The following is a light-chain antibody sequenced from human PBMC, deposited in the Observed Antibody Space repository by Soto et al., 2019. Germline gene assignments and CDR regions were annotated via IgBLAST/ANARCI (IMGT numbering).Light chain of an antibody. CDR3: QQRINWPLT. V-gene: IGKV3-11*01. CDR2: DAS. Sequence: EIVLTQSPATLSLSPGERATLSCRARQSVSSYLAWYQQKPGQAPRLLIYDASNRATGIPARFSGSGSGTDFTLTISRLEPEDFAVYYCQQRINWPLTFGAGTQVEIK. J-gene: IGKJ4*01. CDR1: QSVSSY.